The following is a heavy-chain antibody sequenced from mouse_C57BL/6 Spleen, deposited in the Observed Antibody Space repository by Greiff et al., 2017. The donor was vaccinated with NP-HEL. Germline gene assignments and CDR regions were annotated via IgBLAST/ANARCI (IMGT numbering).Heavy chain of an antibody. CDR2: IDPSDSET. CDR1: GYTFTSYW. D-gene: IGHD2-4*01. V-gene: IGHV1-52*01. Sequence: QVHVKQPGAELVRPGSSVKLSCKASGYTFTSYWMHWVKQRPIQGLEWIGNIDPSDSETHYNQKFKDKATLTVDKSSSTAYMQLSSLTSEDSAVYYCARLDYDYFDYWGQGTTLTVSS. J-gene: IGHJ2*01. CDR3: ARLDYDYFDY.